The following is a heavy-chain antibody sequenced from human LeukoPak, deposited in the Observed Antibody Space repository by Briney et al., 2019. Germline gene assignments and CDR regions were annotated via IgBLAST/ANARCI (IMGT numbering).Heavy chain of an antibody. CDR1: GFTVSNNY. J-gene: IGHJ4*02. Sequence: GGSLRLSCTASGFTVSNNYMSWVRQAPGKGLEWVSVIYSGGSTYHADSVKGRFITSRDNSKNTLNLQMNSLRVEDSAVYYCARDRYSYGYALDCWGQGTLATVSS. D-gene: IGHD5-18*01. CDR3: ARDRYSYGYALDC. CDR2: IYSGGST. V-gene: IGHV3-66*02.